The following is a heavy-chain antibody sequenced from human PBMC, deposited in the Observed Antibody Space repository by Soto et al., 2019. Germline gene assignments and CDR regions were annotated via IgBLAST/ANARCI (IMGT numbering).Heavy chain of an antibody. V-gene: IGHV3-9*01. CDR2: ISWNSGSI. J-gene: IGHJ6*02. CDR3: AKDITRYSGSYYSYYYAGMDG. D-gene: IGHD1-26*01. Sequence: GGSLRLSCAASGFTFDDYAMHWVRQAPGKGLEWVSGISWNSGSIGYADSVKGRFTISRDNAKNSLYLQMNSLRAEDTALYYCAKDITRYSGSYYSYYYAGMDGWGQGTTVTVSS. CDR1: GFTFDDYA.